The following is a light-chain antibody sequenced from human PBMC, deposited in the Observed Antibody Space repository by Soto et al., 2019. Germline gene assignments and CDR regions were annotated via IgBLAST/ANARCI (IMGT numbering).Light chain of an antibody. Sequence: EIVLTQSPGTLSLSPGERATLSCRASQSVSSSYLAWYQQKPGQAPRLLIYGASSRATGIPDRFSGSGSGTNFTITIGRLEPEDFAVYYCQQYGSSPMYTFGQGTNVEMK. CDR3: QQYGSSPMYT. J-gene: IGKJ2*01. CDR1: QSVSSSY. V-gene: IGKV3-20*01. CDR2: GAS.